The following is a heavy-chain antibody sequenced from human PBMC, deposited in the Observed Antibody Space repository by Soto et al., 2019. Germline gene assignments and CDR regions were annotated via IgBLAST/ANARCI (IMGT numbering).Heavy chain of an antibody. Sequence: PSETLSLTCTVSGDSISNKSYHWGWTRQPPGQGLEWIGTGYSNGYTYHNPSLKSRLGMAVDTSKNHLSLSLLSVTAADTAGYLWATLTNDRPGDSWGQGTLVTVSS. V-gene: IGHV4-39*02. CDR3: ATLTNDRPGDS. CDR2: GYSNGYT. CDR1: GDSISNKSYH. D-gene: IGHD1-1*01. J-gene: IGHJ4*02.